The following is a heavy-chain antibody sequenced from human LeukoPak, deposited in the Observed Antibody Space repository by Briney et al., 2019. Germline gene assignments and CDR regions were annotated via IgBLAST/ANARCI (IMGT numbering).Heavy chain of an antibody. CDR3: ARAIRGSKIASRYYFYYMDI. J-gene: IGHJ6*03. V-gene: IGHV1-69*06. Sequence: SVTVSCKASGGTFSSYAINWVRQAPGQGLEWMGGIIPIFDTTNYAQNFQGRVTITADKSTNTAYMELSSLRSEDTAVYYCARAIRGSKIASRYYFYYMDIWGKGTTVTVSS. CDR2: IIPIFDTT. CDR1: GGTFSSYA. D-gene: IGHD3-10*01.